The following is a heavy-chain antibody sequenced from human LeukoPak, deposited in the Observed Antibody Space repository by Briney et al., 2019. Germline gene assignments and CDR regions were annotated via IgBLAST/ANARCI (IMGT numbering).Heavy chain of an antibody. CDR1: GYTFTSYG. Sequence: ASVKVSCKASGYTFTSYGISWVRQAPGQGLEWMGWISAYNGNTNYAQKLQGRVTMTTDTSTSTAYMELRSLRSDDTAVYYCARGAPYYDSSGSDDAFDIWGQGTMVTVSS. V-gene: IGHV1-18*01. CDR3: ARGAPYYDSSGSDDAFDI. CDR2: ISAYNGNT. D-gene: IGHD3-22*01. J-gene: IGHJ3*02.